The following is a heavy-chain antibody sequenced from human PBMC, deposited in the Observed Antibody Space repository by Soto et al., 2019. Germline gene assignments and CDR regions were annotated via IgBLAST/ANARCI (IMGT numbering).Heavy chain of an antibody. D-gene: IGHD3-10*01. CDR2: ISGSGGST. Sequence: PGGSLRLSCAASGFTFSDYGMSWVRQAPGKGLEWVSSISGSGGSTYYADSVKGRFTISRDNSKNTLSLQMNSLRADDTAIYFCARGTFGPDYWGQGILVTVSS. V-gene: IGHV3-23*01. J-gene: IGHJ4*02. CDR3: ARGTFGPDY. CDR1: GFTFSDYG.